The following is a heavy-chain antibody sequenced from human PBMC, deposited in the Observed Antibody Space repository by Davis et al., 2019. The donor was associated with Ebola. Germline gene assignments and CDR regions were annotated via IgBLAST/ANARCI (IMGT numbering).Heavy chain of an antibody. CDR3: ARQHSGNPRYWYFDL. J-gene: IGHJ2*01. Sequence: SETLSLTCAVYGGSFSGYYWSWIRQPPGKGLEWIGEINHSGSTNYNPSLKSRVTISVDTSKNQFSLKLSSVTAADTAVYYCARQHSGNPRYWYFDLWGRGTLVTVSS. D-gene: IGHD4-23*01. CDR1: GGSFSGYY. CDR2: INHSGST. V-gene: IGHV4-34*01.